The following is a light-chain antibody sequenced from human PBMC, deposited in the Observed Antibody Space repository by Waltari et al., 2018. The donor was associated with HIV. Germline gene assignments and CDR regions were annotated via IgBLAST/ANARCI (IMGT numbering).Light chain of an antibody. CDR3: CSYAGSYTWV. J-gene: IGLJ3*02. CDR2: DVS. V-gene: IGLV2-11*01. Sequence: QSALTQPRSVSGSPGQSVTISCTGTSDDIGGYKFVSWYQQHPGKAPKLMIYDVSKRPSGVPDRFPGSKSGNTASLTISGLQAEDEADYHCCSYAGSYTWVFGGGTKLTVL. CDR1: SDDIGGYKF.